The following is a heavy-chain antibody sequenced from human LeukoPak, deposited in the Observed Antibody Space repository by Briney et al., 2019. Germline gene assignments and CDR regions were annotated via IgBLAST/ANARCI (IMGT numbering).Heavy chain of an antibody. D-gene: IGHD2-15*01. J-gene: IGHJ3*02. Sequence: GGSLRLSCAASGFTVSSNYMSWVRQAPGKGLEWVSVIYSGGSTYYADSVKGRFTISRDNSKNTLYLQMNSLRAEDTAVYYCARGKMDIVVVVAAEGRAFDIWGQGTMVTVSS. CDR2: IYSGGST. CDR3: ARGKMDIVVVVAAEGRAFDI. CDR1: GFTVSSNY. V-gene: IGHV3-66*01.